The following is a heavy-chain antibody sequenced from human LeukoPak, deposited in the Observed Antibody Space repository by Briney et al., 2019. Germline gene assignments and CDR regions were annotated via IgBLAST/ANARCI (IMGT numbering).Heavy chain of an antibody. V-gene: IGHV3-30*18. CDR2: ISYDGSNK. CDR3: AKDHIVVVVAATPDY. J-gene: IGHJ4*02. Sequence: GRSLRLPCAASGFTFSSYGMHWVRQAPGKGLERVAVISYDGSNKYYADSVKGRFTISRDNSKNTLYLQMNSLRAEDTAVYYCAKDHIVVVVAATPDYWGQGTLVTVSS. CDR1: GFTFSSYG. D-gene: IGHD2-15*01.